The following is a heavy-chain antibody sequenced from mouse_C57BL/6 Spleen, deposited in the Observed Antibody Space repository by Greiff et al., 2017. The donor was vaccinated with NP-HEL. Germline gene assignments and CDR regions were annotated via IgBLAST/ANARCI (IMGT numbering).Heavy chain of an antibody. CDR3: ASHYGSSSYYYAMDY. J-gene: IGHJ4*01. Sequence: EVQLVESGGGLVKPGGSLKLSCAASGFTFSSYTMSWVRQTPEKRLEWVATISGGGGNTYYPDSVKGRFTISRDNAKNTRYLQMSSLRSEDTALYYCASHYGSSSYYYAMDYWGQGTSVTVSS. CDR1: GFTFSSYT. D-gene: IGHD1-1*01. CDR2: ISGGGGNT. V-gene: IGHV5-9*01.